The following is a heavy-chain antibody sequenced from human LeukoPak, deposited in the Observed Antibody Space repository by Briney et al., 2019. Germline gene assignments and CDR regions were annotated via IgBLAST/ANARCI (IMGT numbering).Heavy chain of an antibody. J-gene: IGHJ4*02. V-gene: IGHV3-64*01. CDR3: ARGAQLTDY. Sequence: GGSLRLSCAASGFTFYTYGMHWVRQAPGKGLKYVSGIGPDGGTTYYAKSVKGRFTISRDNSKSMVYLQMGSLTADDMAVYYCARGAQLTDYWGQGTLVTVSS. CDR2: IGPDGGTT. CDR1: GFTFYTYG. D-gene: IGHD6-13*01.